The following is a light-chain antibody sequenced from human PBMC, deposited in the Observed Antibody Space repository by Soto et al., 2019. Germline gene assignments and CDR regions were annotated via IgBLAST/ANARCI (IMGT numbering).Light chain of an antibody. Sequence: QSALTQPASVSGSPGQSITISCTWTSSDVGGYNYVSWYQQHPGTAPKLMIYEVSNRPSGVSDRFSGSRSGNTASLTISGLQAEDESDYYCISYTSSSTWVFGGGTKLTVL. CDR1: SSDVGGYNY. CDR2: EVS. CDR3: ISYTSSSTWV. J-gene: IGLJ3*02. V-gene: IGLV2-14*01.